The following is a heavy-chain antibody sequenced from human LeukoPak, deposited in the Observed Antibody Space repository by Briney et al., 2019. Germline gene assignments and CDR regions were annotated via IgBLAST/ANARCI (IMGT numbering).Heavy chain of an antibody. CDR1: GYTFTGYY. J-gene: IGHJ4*02. Sequence: ASVKVSCKASGYTFTGYYMHWVRQAPGQGLEWMGWMNPNSGNTGYAQKFQGRVTMTRNTSISTAYMELSSLRSEDTAVYYCATTYYYDYVWGSYRPIRYWGQGTLVTVSS. CDR3: ATTYYYDYVWGSYRPIRY. CDR2: MNPNSGNT. V-gene: IGHV1-8*02. D-gene: IGHD3-16*02.